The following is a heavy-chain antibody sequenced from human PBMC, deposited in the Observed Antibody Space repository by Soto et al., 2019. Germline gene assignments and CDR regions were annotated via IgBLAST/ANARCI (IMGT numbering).Heavy chain of an antibody. D-gene: IGHD3-22*01. CDR1: GGTFSSYA. Sequence: QVQLVQSGAEVKKPGSSVKVSWKASGGTFSSYAISWVRQAPGQGLEWMGGIIPIFGTANYAQKFQGRVTITADESTSTAYMELSSLRSEDTAVYYCASHTHYYDSSGYLPTNWFDPWGQGTLVTVSS. CDR2: IIPIFGTA. V-gene: IGHV1-69*01. J-gene: IGHJ5*02. CDR3: ASHTHYYDSSGYLPTNWFDP.